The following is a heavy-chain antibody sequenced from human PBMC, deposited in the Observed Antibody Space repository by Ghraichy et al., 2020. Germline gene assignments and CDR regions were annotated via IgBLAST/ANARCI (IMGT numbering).Heavy chain of an antibody. CDR3: ATYSSTWSFDS. Sequence: GGSLRLSCAASGFSFANYAMSWVRLAPGKGLEWVSTLTGSGDATFYADSVKGRFTISRDNSKNTLSLQMNTLGAEDTAIYYCATYSSTWSFDSWGQGTLVTVSS. V-gene: IGHV3-23*01. D-gene: IGHD6-13*01. CDR1: GFSFANYA. CDR2: LTGSGDAT. J-gene: IGHJ4*02.